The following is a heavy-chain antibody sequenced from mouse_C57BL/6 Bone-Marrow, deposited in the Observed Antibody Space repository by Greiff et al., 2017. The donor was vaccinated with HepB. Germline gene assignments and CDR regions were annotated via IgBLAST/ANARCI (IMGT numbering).Heavy chain of an antibody. Sequence: VQLQQSGPELVKPGASVKIPCKASGYTFTDYNMDWVKQSHGKSLEWIGDINPNNGGTIYNQKFKGKATLTVDKSSSTAYMELRSLTSEDTAVYYCARYRYYGSSSSYYAMDYWGQGTSVTVSS. CDR1: GYTFTDYN. D-gene: IGHD1-1*01. J-gene: IGHJ4*01. V-gene: IGHV1-18*01. CDR3: ARYRYYGSSSSYYAMDY. CDR2: INPNNGGT.